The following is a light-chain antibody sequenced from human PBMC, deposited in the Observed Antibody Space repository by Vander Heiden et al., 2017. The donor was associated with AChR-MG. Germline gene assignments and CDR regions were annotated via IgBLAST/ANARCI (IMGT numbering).Light chain of an antibody. CDR3: QSYDSSLSGWV. CDR2: GNS. V-gene: IGLV1-40*01. CDR1: SSNIGAGYD. J-gene: IGLJ1*01. Sequence: HSVLTQPPSVSGAPAPRVTISCTGSSSNIGAGYDVHWYQQLPGTAPKLLIYGNSNRPSGVPDRFSCSKSGTSAALAITGLQAEDEADDYCQSYDSSLSGWVFGTGTKVTVL.